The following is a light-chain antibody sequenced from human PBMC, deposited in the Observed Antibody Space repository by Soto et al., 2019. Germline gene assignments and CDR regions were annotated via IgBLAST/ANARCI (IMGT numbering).Light chain of an antibody. J-gene: IGLJ3*02. CDR3: QSYDSSVWV. Sequence: FMLTQPHSVSESPGKTVTISCTRTSGSIASNYVQWYQQRPGSAPTTVIYEDNQRPSGVPDRFSGSIDSSSNSASLTISGLKTEEEADYYCQSYDSSVWVFGGGTKLTVL. CDR2: EDN. CDR1: SGSIASNY. V-gene: IGLV6-57*03.